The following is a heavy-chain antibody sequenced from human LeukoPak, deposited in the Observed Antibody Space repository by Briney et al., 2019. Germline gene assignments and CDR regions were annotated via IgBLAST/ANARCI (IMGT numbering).Heavy chain of an antibody. CDR2: IYYSGST. D-gene: IGHD6-13*01. CDR1: GGSISSNSYY. Sequence: PSETLSLTCTVSGGSISSNSYYWGWIRQPPGKGLEWIGSIYYSGSTYYNPSLKSRVTISVDTSKNQFSLKLSSVTAADTAVYYCARGGGISHYYYYMDVWGKGTMVTISS. CDR3: ARGGGISHYYYYMDV. V-gene: IGHV4-39*07. J-gene: IGHJ6*03.